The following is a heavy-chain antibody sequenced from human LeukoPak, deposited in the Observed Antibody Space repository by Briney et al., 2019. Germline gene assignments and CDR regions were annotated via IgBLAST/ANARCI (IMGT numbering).Heavy chain of an antibody. D-gene: IGHD3-22*01. CDR2: INPNSGGT. J-gene: IGHJ6*03. Sequence: GESLKVSCKASGYTFTGYYMHWVRQAPGQGLEWMGWINPNSGGTNYAQKFQGRVTMTRDTSISTAYMELSRLRSDDTAVYYCARIYYDSSEDYMDVWGKGTTVTVSS. V-gene: IGHV1-2*02. CDR1: GYTFTGYY. CDR3: ARIYYDSSEDYMDV.